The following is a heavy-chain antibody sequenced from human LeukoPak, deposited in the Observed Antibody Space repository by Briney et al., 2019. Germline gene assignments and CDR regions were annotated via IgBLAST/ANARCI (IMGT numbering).Heavy chain of an antibody. Sequence: GGSLRLSCAASGFTFNNYAMRWVRQAQGQGLEWVSAITGGGRTYYADYVKARFTISRENSKNTLYLEMNSLRAEDTALYFCARDPNGDYIGAFDFLGQGTVVTVSS. J-gene: IGHJ3*01. CDR1: GFTFNNYA. CDR3: ARDPNGDYIGAFDF. CDR2: ITGGGRT. D-gene: IGHD4-17*01. V-gene: IGHV3-23*01.